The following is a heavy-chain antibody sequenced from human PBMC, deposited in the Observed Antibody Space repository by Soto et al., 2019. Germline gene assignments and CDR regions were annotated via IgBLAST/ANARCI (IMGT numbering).Heavy chain of an antibody. CDR3: AKDVYFDSYYFDQ. J-gene: IGHJ4*02. CDR2: ISHDGRQK. V-gene: IGHV3-30*04. D-gene: IGHD3-9*01. CDR1: RFSVTSHA. Sequence: HPGGSLRLSCAASRFSVTSHAMHWVRQAPGKGLEWVAVISHDGRQKHYIDSVRGRFTLSRDESDNTVYLQMNSLRREDTAMYYCAKDVYFDSYYFDQWGQGTLVTVSS.